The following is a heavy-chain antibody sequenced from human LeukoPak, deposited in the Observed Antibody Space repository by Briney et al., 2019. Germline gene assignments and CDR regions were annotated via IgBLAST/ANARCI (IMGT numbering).Heavy chain of an antibody. J-gene: IGHJ6*02. CDR2: ISSSGSTI. V-gene: IGHV3-11*01. Sequence: GGSLRLSCAASGFTFSDYYMSWIRQAPGKGLEGVSYISSSGSTIYYADSVKGRFTISRDNAKNSLYLQMNSLRAEDRAVYYCAXXQXPGXSYGIEYGMDVWGQGTTVTVSS. D-gene: IGHD5-18*01. CDR3: AXXQXPGXSYGIEYGMDV. CDR1: GFTFSDYY.